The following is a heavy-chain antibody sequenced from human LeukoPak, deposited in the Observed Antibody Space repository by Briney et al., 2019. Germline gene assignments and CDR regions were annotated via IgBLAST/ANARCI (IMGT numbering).Heavy chain of an antibody. CDR1: GFTSNTYG. CDR3: AKDMAASGSVRVFDF. D-gene: IGHD6-13*01. Sequence: GGSLRLSCAASGFTSNTYGMHSVRQAPGKGLEWVTFIRYDGSNKYYADSVKGRFTISRDNSKNTLYLQMNSLRVEDTAVYYCAKDMAASGSVRVFDFWGQGTLVTVSS. V-gene: IGHV3-30*02. J-gene: IGHJ4*02. CDR2: IRYDGSNK.